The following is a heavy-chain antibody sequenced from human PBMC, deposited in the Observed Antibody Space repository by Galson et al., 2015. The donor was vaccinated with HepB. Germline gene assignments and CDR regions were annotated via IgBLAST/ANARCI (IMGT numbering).Heavy chain of an antibody. CDR3: ARATTTVTTGAFDY. J-gene: IGHJ4*02. V-gene: IGHV4-31*03. CDR2: IYYSGST. Sequence: SLTCTVSGGSISSGGYYWSWIRQHPGKGLEWIGYIYYSGSTYYNPSLKSRVTISVDTSKNQFSLKLSSVTAADTAVYYCARATTTVTTGAFDYWGQGTLVTVSS. D-gene: IGHD4-17*01. CDR1: GGSISSGGYY.